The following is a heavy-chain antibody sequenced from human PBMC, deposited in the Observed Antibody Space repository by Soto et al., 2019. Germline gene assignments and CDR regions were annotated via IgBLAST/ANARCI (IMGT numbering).Heavy chain of an antibody. CDR3: VRSYGDLTFDY. D-gene: IGHD4-17*01. J-gene: IGHJ4*02. Sequence: ASVKVSCKASGYTFTSYAMHWVRQAPGQRLEWMGWINAGNGNTKYSQKFQGRVTITRDTSASTAYMELSSLRSEDTAVYYCVRSYGDLTFDYWGQGTLVTVSS. CDR1: GYTFTSYA. V-gene: IGHV1-3*01. CDR2: INAGNGNT.